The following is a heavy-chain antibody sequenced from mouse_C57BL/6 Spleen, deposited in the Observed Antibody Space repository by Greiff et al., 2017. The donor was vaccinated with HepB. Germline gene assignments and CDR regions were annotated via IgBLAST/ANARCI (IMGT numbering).Heavy chain of an antibody. D-gene: IGHD4-1*02. CDR1: GYTFTSYW. V-gene: IGHV1-50*01. CDR2: IDPSDSYT. CDR3: ATRPTGKYFDV. J-gene: IGHJ1*03. Sequence: QVQLQQPGAELVKPGASVKLSCKASGYTFTSYWMQWVKQRPGQGLEWIGEIDPSDSYTNYNQKFKGKATLTVDTSSSTAYMQLSSLTSEDSAVYYCATRPTGKYFDVWGTGTTVTVSS.